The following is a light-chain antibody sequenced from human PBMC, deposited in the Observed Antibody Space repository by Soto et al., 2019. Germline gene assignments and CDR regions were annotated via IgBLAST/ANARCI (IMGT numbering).Light chain of an antibody. CDR1: NSDVGTYNL. CDR2: EVT. V-gene: IGLV2-23*02. CDR3: CSCAPGSTWV. J-gene: IGLJ3*02. Sequence: QSALTQPASVSGSPGQSITISCTGSNSDVGTYNLVSWYQQHPGKAPKLIIYEVTKRPSGVSNRFSGSKSGNTASLTISGLQAEDEAEYHCCSCAPGSTWVFGGGTKLTVL.